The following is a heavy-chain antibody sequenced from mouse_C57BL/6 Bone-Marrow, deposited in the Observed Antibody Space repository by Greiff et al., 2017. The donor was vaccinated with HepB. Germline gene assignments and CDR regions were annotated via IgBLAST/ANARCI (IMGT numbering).Heavy chain of an antibody. CDR2: IYPGSGST. Sequence: QVQLKQPGAELVKPGASVKMSCKASGYTFPSYWITWVKQRPGQGLEWIGDIYPGSGSTNYNEKFKSKATLTVDTSSSTAYMQLSSLPSEDSAVYYCAKGDDGYCWYFDVWGTGTTVTVSS. V-gene: IGHV1-55*01. CDR1: GYTFPSYW. J-gene: IGHJ1*03. CDR3: AKGDDGYCWYFDV. D-gene: IGHD2-3*01.